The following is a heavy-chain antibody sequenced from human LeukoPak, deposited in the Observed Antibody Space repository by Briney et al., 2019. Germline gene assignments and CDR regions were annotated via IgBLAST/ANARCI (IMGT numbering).Heavy chain of an antibody. Sequence: PSETLSLTCSVSGGSITGSGYYWVWIRQPPGKGLEWIATIYYTGSTYYNPSLKSRVTISVDTSKNQFSLKLSSVTAADTAVYYCARHRTYYYGSGTPVYYFDYWGQGTLVTVSS. CDR2: IYYTGST. D-gene: IGHD3-10*01. J-gene: IGHJ4*02. CDR3: ARHRTYYYGSGTPVYYFDY. CDR1: GGSITGSGYY. V-gene: IGHV4-39*01.